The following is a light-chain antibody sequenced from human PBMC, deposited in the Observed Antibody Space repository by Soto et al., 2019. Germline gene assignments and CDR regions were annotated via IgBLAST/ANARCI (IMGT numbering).Light chain of an antibody. V-gene: IGKV3-20*01. CDR1: QSVRSSH. J-gene: IGKJ1*01. CDR3: QQYGNLLWT. CDR2: GAS. Sequence: EIVLTQSPGTLSLSPGERATLSCRASQSVRSSHLAWYQQKPGQAPRLLIYGASSRATGIPDKFSGSGSGTDFTLTISRLESEDFAVYYCQQYGNLLWTFGQGTKV.